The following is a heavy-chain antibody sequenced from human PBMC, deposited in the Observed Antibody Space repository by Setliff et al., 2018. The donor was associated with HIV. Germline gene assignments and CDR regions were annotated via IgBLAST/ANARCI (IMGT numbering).Heavy chain of an antibody. D-gene: IGHD3-22*01. V-gene: IGHV5-51*01. J-gene: IGHJ5*02. Sequence: GESLKISCKGSGYSFTSYWIDWVRQMPGKGLEWMGIIYPGDSNTRYSPSFQGQVTISADKSISTAYLQWNSLKASDTAMYYCARDMMYHYDRSGSFGWFGPWGQGTLVTVSS. CDR3: ARDMMYHYDRSGSFGWFGP. CDR1: GYSFTSYW. CDR2: IYPGDSNT.